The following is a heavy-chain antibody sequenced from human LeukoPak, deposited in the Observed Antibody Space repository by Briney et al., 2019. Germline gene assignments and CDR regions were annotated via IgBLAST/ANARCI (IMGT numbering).Heavy chain of an antibody. CDR2: IYYSGST. Sequence: SETLSLTCTVSGGSISSYYWSWIRQPPGKGLEWIGYIYYSGSTNYNPSLKSRVTISVDTSKNQFSLKLTSVTAADTAVYYCARVGSGSYMMMWGQGTLVTVSS. D-gene: IGHD3-10*01. J-gene: IGHJ4*02. CDR1: GGSISSYY. CDR3: ARVGSGSYMMM. V-gene: IGHV4-59*01.